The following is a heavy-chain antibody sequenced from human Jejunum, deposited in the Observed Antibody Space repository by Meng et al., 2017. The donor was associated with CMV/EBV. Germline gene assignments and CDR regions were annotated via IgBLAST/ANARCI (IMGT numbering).Heavy chain of an antibody. D-gene: IGHD3-16*01. CDR2: VDYSGTT. CDR3: ARGWGTTSPWDY. J-gene: IGHJ4*02. CDR1: GASIRVYY. Sequence: CSVSGASIRVYYWHWIRQTPGKGLEWIGYVDYSGTTKYNPSLKGRVTISVDTSKSQFSLELRSVIAADTAVFYCARGWGTTSPWDYWGQGTLVTVSS. V-gene: IGHV4-59*01.